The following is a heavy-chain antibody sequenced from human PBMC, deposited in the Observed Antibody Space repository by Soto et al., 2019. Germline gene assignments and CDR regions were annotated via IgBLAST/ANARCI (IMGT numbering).Heavy chain of an antibody. Sequence: EVHLVESGGRVVQPGGSLRLSCAASGFSFSTWMHWVRQAPGKGLVWLSRINSDGSSISYADSVKGRFFVSRDNAKNPLYLQINSLTAEDTAVYYCTRGASGYGNFDYWGQGVLLTVSS. D-gene: IGHD5-12*01. V-gene: IGHV3-74*01. CDR1: GFSFSTW. CDR2: INSDGSSI. CDR3: TRGASGYGNFDY. J-gene: IGHJ4*02.